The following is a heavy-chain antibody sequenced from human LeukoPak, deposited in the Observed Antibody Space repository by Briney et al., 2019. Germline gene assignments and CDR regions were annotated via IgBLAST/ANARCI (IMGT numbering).Heavy chain of an antibody. CDR2: ISGDGGST. V-gene: IGHV3-43*02. CDR3: ARLSPDYYDSSGYYYWGDY. J-gene: IGHJ4*02. CDR1: GFTFDDYA. D-gene: IGHD3-22*01. Sequence: PGGSPRLSCAASGFTFDDYAMHWVRQAPGKGLEWVSLISGDGGSTYYADSVKGRFTISRDNSKNSLYLQMNSLRTEDTALYYCARLSPDYYDSSGYYYWGDYWGQGTLVTASS.